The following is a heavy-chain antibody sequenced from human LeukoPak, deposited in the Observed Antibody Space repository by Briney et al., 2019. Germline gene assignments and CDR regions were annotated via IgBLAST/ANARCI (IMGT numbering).Heavy chain of an antibody. V-gene: IGHV1-24*01. Sequence: ASVKVSCKVSGYTLTELSMHWVRQAPGKGLEWMGGFDPEDGETIYAQKFQGRVTMTRNTSISTAYMELSSLRSEDTAVYYCARTPLSRFSAVGHWGQGTLVTVSS. CDR2: FDPEDGET. J-gene: IGHJ1*01. CDR1: GYTLTELS. D-gene: IGHD1-14*01. CDR3: ARTPLSRFSAVGH.